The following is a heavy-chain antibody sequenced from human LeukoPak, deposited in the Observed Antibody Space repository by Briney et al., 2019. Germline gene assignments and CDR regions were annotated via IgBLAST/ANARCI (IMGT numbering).Heavy chain of an antibody. V-gene: IGHV4-39*07. CDR3: ARESSSSWYPGDDY. J-gene: IGHJ4*02. Sequence: SETLSLTCTVSGGSISSSSYYWGWIRQPPGKGLEWIGSIYYSGSTYYNPSLKSRVTISVDTSKNQFSLKLSSVTAADTAVYYCARESSSSWYPGDDYWGQGTLVTVSS. CDR1: GGSISSSSYY. CDR2: IYYSGST. D-gene: IGHD6-13*01.